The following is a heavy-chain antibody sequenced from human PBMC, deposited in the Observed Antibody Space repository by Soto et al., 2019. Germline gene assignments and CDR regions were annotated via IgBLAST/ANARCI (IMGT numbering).Heavy chain of an antibody. CDR1: GFTFSSYA. CDR2: ISGSGGST. Sequence: EVQLLESGGGLVQPGGSLRLSCAASGFTFSSYAMSWVRQAPGKGLEWVSAISGSGGSTYYADSVKGRFTISRDNSKNTLYLQMNSLRAEDTAVYYCAKDELLWFGELRPAFDIWGQGTMVTVSS. V-gene: IGHV3-23*01. J-gene: IGHJ3*02. CDR3: AKDELLWFGELRPAFDI. D-gene: IGHD3-10*01.